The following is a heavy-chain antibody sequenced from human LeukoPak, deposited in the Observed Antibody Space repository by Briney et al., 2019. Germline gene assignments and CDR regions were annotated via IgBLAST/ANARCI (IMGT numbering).Heavy chain of an antibody. CDR3: ARDVVVAALPGY. CDR2: ISAYNGNT. J-gene: IGHJ4*02. D-gene: IGHD2-21*02. V-gene: IGHV1-18*01. Sequence: ASVKVSCKASGYTFTSYGISWVRQAPGQGLEWVGWISAYNGNTKFAQKLQGRVTMTTDTSTSTAYMELRSLRSDDTAVYYCARDVVVAALPGYWGQGTLVTVSS. CDR1: GYTFTSYG.